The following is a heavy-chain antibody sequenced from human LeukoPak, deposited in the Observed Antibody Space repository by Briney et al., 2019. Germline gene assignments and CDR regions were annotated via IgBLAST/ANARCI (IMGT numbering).Heavy chain of an antibody. CDR1: GGSISNYY. D-gene: IGHD3-22*01. CDR3: ARGVRDSSGYYFPPYYFDY. CDR2: IYYSGST. Sequence: SETLSLTCTVSGGSISNYYWSWIRQPPGKGLEWIGYIYYSGSTNYNPSLKSRLTISIDTSKNQFSLKLSSVTAADTAVYYCARGVRDSSGYYFPPYYFDYWGQGTLVTVSS. J-gene: IGHJ4*02. V-gene: IGHV4-59*12.